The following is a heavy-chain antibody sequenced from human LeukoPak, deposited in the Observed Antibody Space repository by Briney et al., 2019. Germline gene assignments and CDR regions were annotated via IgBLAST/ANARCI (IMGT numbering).Heavy chain of an antibody. CDR3: ARDKAVAGTAMGY. Sequence: SETLSLTCTVSGGSISSYYWSWIRQPPGKGLEWIGYIYYSGSTNYNPSLKSRVTISVDTSKNQFSLKLSSVTAADTAVYYCARDKAVAGTAMGYWGQGTLVTVSS. CDR2: IYYSGST. D-gene: IGHD6-19*01. J-gene: IGHJ4*02. CDR1: GGSISSYY. V-gene: IGHV4-59*12.